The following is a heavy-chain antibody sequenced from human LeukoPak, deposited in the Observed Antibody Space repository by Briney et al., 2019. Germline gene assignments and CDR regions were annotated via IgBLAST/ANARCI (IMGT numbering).Heavy chain of an antibody. J-gene: IGHJ3*02. CDR2: IPYDGSNK. Sequence: GGSLRLSCAASGFTLSSYGMHWVRQAPGKGLEWVAVIPYDGSNKYYADSVKGRFTLSRDNSKNTLYLQMNSLRAEDTAVYYCASELAYCGDNCYSALDIWGQGTMVTVSS. CDR3: ASELAYCGDNCYSALDI. D-gene: IGHD2-21*02. CDR1: GFTLSSYG. V-gene: IGHV3-30*03.